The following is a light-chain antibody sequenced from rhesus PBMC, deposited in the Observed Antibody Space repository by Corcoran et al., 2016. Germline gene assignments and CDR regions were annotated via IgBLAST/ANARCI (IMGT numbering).Light chain of an antibody. Sequence: ETVVTQSPATLSLSPGERVTLSCRASQTVGSYLAWYQQKPGQAPRLLIFGASTRATGIPDRFSGSGSGTDFTLTISSLGPEDVVVYYCQQNTNLSWAFGQGTKVEIK. CDR1: QTVGSY. CDR3: QQNTNLSWA. CDR2: GAS. J-gene: IGKJ1*01. V-gene: IGKV3-24*04.